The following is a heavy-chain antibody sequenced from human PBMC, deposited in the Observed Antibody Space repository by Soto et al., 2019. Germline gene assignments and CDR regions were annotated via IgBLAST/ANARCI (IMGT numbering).Heavy chain of an antibody. V-gene: IGHV2-5*02. D-gene: IGHD1-26*01. CDR1: GFSLTTDRVG. CDR2: IYWDDSK. CDR3: AHAYGGRSLY. J-gene: IGHJ4*02. Sequence: QITLKESGPTLVKPTQPLTLTCTFSGFSLTTDRVGVGWIRQPPGEALEWLAVIYWDDSKTYRPSLESRLTIAKDSSKNQVAPTMSYMDSLDTATYYCAHAYGGRSLYWGQGTLVTVSS.